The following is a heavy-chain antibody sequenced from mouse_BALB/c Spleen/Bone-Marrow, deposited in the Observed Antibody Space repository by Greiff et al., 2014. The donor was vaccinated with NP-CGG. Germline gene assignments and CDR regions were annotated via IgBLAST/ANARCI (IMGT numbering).Heavy chain of an antibody. CDR2: ISDGSSTI. CDR1: GFTFSSFG. V-gene: IGHV5-17*02. CDR3: ARLDVGGY. J-gene: IGHJ2*01. Sequence: EVQLQESEGGLVQPGGSRKLSCAASGFTFSSFGMHWVRQAPEKGLEWVAYISDGSSTIYYADTVKGRFTIFRDNPKNTLFLQMTSLRSEDTAMYYCARLDVGGYWGQGTTLTVSS.